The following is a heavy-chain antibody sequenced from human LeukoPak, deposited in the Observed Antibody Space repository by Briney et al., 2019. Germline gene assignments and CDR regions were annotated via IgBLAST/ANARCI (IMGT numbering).Heavy chain of an antibody. Sequence: SGGSLRLSCAASGFTFSIYAMSWVRQAPGKGLEWVSAISGSGGSTYYADSVKGRFTISRDNSKNTLYLQMNSLRAEDTAVYYCAKDRTVRITMIVVAGGWLDPWGQGTLVTVSS. CDR2: ISGSGGST. D-gene: IGHD3-22*01. V-gene: IGHV3-23*01. CDR1: GFTFSIYA. J-gene: IGHJ5*02. CDR3: AKDRTVRITMIVVAGGWLDP.